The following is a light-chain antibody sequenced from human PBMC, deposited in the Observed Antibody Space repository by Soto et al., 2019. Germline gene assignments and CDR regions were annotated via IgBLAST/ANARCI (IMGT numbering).Light chain of an antibody. CDR3: QQRSN. V-gene: IGKV3-11*01. CDR2: DAS. J-gene: IGKJ5*01. CDR1: QSVSSY. Sequence: IVITQSPATLSVSPGERATLSCRASQSVSSYLAWYQQKPGQAPRLLIYDASNRATGIPARFSGSGSGTDFTLTISSLEPEDFAVYYCQQRSNFGQGTRLEIK.